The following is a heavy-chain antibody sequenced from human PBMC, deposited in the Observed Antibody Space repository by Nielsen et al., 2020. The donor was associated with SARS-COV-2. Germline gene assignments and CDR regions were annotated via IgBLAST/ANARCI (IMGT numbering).Heavy chain of an antibody. CDR3: ARWAAAGHPKGFDL. Sequence: SETLSLTCTVSGGSISSYYWSWIRQPPGKGLEWIGYIYYSGSTNYNPSLKSRVTISVDTSKNQFSLKLSSVTAADTAVYYCARWAAAGHPKGFDLWGRGTLVTVSS. CDR1: GGSISSYY. D-gene: IGHD6-13*01. V-gene: IGHV4-59*08. CDR2: IYYSGST. J-gene: IGHJ2*01.